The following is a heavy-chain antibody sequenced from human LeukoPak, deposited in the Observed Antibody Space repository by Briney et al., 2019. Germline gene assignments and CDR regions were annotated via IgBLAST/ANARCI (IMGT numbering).Heavy chain of an antibody. CDR2: IIPILAIT. J-gene: IGHJ1*01. CDR3: ARHYGGNSVTAGFQY. V-gene: IGHV1-69*04. D-gene: IGHD4-23*01. Sequence: SVKVSCKASGGTFSSYAISWVRQASGHGLEWIGRIIPILAITHYAQRFEGRVAITADESATTAYMELSSLTSEDTALYFCARHYGGNSVTAGFQYWGQGTLVTVSS. CDR1: GGTFSSYA.